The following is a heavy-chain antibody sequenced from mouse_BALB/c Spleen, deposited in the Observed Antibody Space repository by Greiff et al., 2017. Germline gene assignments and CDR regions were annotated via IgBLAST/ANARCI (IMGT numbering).Heavy chain of an antibody. D-gene: IGHD2-3*01. J-gene: IGHJ4*01. CDR1: GFNIKDTY. V-gene: IGHV14-3*02. CDR3: ARWLLGYYYAMDY. Sequence: EVKLQESGAELVKPGASVKLSCTASGFNIKDTYMHWVKQRPEQGLEWIGRIDPANGNTKYDPKFQGKATITADTSSNTAYLQLSSLTSEDTAVYYCARWLLGYYYAMDYWGQGTSVTVSS. CDR2: IDPANGNT.